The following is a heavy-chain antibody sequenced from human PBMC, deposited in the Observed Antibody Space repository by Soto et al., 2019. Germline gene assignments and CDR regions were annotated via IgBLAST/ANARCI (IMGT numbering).Heavy chain of an antibody. D-gene: IGHD3-3*01. V-gene: IGHV1-69*13. CDR2: IIPIFGTA. CDR3: ARVVWFLEFWIRD. CDR1: GGTFSIYA. Sequence: GASVKVSCTASGGTFSIYAISWVRQAPGQGLEWMGGIIPIFGTANYAQKFQGRVTITADESTSTAYMELSSLRSEDTAVYYCARVVWFLEFWIRDWGQGTLVTVS. J-gene: IGHJ4*02.